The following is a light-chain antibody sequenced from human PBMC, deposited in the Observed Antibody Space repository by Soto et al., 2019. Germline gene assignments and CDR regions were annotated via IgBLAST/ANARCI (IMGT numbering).Light chain of an antibody. CDR2: EVT. J-gene: IGLJ3*02. CDR3: TSYVGNDIWV. V-gene: IGLV2-8*01. Sequence: QSALTQPPSASGSPGQSVTISCTGTSRDVGAYKYVSWYQQYPGKAPKLMIYEVTKRPSGVPDRFSGSKSGNTASLTVSGRQAEDEADYYCTSYVGNDIWVFGGGTKLTVL. CDR1: SRDVGAYKY.